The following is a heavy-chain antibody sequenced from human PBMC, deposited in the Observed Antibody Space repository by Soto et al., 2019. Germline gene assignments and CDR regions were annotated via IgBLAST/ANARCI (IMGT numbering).Heavy chain of an antibody. V-gene: IGHV1-46*01. CDR1: GYTFTTYY. CDR2: IIPSGGST. CDR3: ARALAPFYYYYGMDV. D-gene: IGHD3-3*02. J-gene: IGHJ6*02. Sequence: ASVKVSCKASGYTFTTYYMHWVRQAPGQGLEWMGTIIPSGGSTSYAQKFQGRVTMTRDTSTRTAYMELSSLTSEYTAVYYCARALAPFYYYYGMDVWGQGTTVTVSS.